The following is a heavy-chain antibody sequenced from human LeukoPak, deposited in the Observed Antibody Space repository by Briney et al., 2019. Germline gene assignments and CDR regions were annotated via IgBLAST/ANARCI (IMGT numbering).Heavy chain of an antibody. CDR1: GFTFSSYG. V-gene: IGHV3-23*01. D-gene: IGHD1-26*01. Sequence: GGSLRLSCAASGFTFSSYGMSWVRQAPGKGLEWVSAMSGSGGSTYYADSVKGRFTISRDNSKNTLYLQMNSLRAEDTAVYYCAKARTYSGSYSHYWGQGTLVTVSS. CDR3: AKARTYSGSYSHY. CDR2: MSGSGGST. J-gene: IGHJ4*02.